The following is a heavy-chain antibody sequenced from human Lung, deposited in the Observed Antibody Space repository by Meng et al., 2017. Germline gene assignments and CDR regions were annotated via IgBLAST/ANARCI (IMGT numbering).Heavy chain of an antibody. V-gene: IGHV4-59*01. CDR2: IYYSGST. CDR3: ASFRD. Sequence: QVQLQESGPRLVKPSETLSLTCTVSGGSISSYYWSWIRQPPGKGLEWIGYIYYSGSTNYNPSLKSRVTISVDTSKNQFSLKLSSVTAADTAVYYCASFRDWGQGTLVTAS. CDR1: GGSISSYY. J-gene: IGHJ4*02.